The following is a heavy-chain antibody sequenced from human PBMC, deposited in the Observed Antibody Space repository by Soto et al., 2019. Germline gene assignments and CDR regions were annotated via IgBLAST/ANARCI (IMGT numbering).Heavy chain of an antibody. J-gene: IGHJ3*02. V-gene: IGHV1-69*13. Sequence: SVKVSCKASGGTFSSYAISWVRQAPGQGLEWMGGIIPIFGTANYAQKFQGRVTITADESTSTAYMELSSLRSEDTAGYYCARGRGQGYYYDSSGYYLPPDIWGQGTMVTVSS. CDR3: ARGRGQGYYYDSSGYYLPPDI. CDR2: IIPIFGTA. CDR1: GGTFSSYA. D-gene: IGHD3-22*01.